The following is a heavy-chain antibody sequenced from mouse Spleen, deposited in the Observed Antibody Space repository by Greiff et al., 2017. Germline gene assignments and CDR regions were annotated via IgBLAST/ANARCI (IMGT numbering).Heavy chain of an antibody. CDR1: GYTFTSYW. CDR2: IDPSDSYT. V-gene: IGHV1S127*01. D-gene: IGHD2-4*01. J-gene: IGHJ3*01. Sequence: QVQLQQSGAELVKPGASVKMSCKASGYTFTSYWMHWVKQRPGQGLEWIGTIDPSDSYTSYNGKFKGKATLTADKSSSTAYMQLSSLTSEDSAVYFCARSGWVYDYDWFAYRGQGTLVTVSA. CDR3: ARSGWVYDYDWFAY.